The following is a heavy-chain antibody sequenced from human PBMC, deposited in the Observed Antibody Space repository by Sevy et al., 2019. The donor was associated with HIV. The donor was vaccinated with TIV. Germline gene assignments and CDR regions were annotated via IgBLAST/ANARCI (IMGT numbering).Heavy chain of an antibody. D-gene: IGHD3-3*01. CDR1: GFTVSSNY. CDR3: ARDNNFWSGYGKTYYGMDV. V-gene: IGHV3-66*01. J-gene: IGHJ6*02. CDR2: IYSGGSA. Sequence: GESLKISCAASGFTVSSNYMSWVRQAPGKGLEWVSVIYSGGSAYYADSVKGRFTISRDNSKNTLYLQMNSLRAEDTAVYYCARDNNFWSGYGKTYYGMDVWGQGTTVTVSS.